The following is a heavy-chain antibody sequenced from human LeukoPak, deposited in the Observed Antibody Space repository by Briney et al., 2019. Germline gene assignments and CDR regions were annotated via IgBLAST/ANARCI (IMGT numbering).Heavy chain of an antibody. CDR3: AKDRCSNGVGCYYYYMDV. D-gene: IGHD2-8*01. V-gene: IGHV3-21*01. Sequence: GGSLRLSCAASGFTFSSYSMNWVRQAPGKGLEWVSSISSSSSYIYYADSVRGRFTISRDSSKNILYLQMNSLRAEDTAVYYCAKDRCSNGVGCYYYYMDVWGKGTTVTISS. CDR1: GFTFSSYS. J-gene: IGHJ6*03. CDR2: ISSSSSYI.